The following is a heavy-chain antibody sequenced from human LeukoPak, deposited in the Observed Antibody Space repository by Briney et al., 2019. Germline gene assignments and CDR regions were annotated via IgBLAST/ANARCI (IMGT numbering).Heavy chain of an antibody. Sequence: PSETLSLTCTVSGGSISSYYWSWIRQPPGKGLEWIGYIYYSGSTNYNPSLKSRVTISVDTSKNQFSLKLSSVTAADTAVYYCARVLVGGYSYGSARYYFDYWGQGTLVTVSS. V-gene: IGHV4-59*01. D-gene: IGHD5-18*01. CDR2: IYYSGST. J-gene: IGHJ4*02. CDR1: GGSISSYY. CDR3: ARVLVGGYSYGSARYYFDY.